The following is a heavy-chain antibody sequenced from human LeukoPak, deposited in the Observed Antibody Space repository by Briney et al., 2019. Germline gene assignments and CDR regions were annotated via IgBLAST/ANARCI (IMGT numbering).Heavy chain of an antibody. CDR2: MSGNGAST. Sequence: GGSLRLSCAASGFTLSSYGMSWVRQAPGKGLEWVAGMSGNGASTSYADSVEGRFTISRDNSQKTVFLQMNSLRVEDTAVYYCARLDGYSYGLPFDYWGQGALVTVSS. D-gene: IGHD5-18*01. CDR3: ARLDGYSYGLPFDY. CDR1: GFTLSSYG. V-gene: IGHV3-23*01. J-gene: IGHJ4*02.